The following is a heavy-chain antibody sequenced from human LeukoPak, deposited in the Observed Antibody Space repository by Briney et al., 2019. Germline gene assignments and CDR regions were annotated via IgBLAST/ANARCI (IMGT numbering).Heavy chain of an antibody. J-gene: IGHJ5*02. CDR1: GYTFTRYY. V-gene: IGHV1-46*01. CDR2: INPSGGTT. CDR3: ARDALSYDYSWGSYGHLGIDP. Sequence: ASVKVSCMASGYTFTRYYMHWVRQAPGQGLEWMGIINPSGGTTDYAQKFHGRITVTRDTSTSTVYMELTSLTSEDTAVYYCARDALSYDYSWGSYGHLGIDPWGQRTLVTVSS. D-gene: IGHD3-16*01.